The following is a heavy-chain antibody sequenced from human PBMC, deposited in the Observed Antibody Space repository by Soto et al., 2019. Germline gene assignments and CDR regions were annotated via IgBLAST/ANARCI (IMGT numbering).Heavy chain of an antibody. CDR3: TRGLLGGAPSYTFHGMAV. J-gene: IGHJ6*01. CDR2: SRNRVNSHTT. D-gene: IGHD1-26*01. V-gene: IGHV3-72*01. CDR1: GFTFSDHY. Sequence: EVQLVESGGGLVQPGGSLRLSCAASGFTFSDHYMDWVRQAPGKGLEWVARSRNRVNSHTTEYAASVKGRFTISRDESKSSLDLQMNSLKIEATAVYYCTRGLLGGAPSYTFHGMAVWGQGTTVTVSS.